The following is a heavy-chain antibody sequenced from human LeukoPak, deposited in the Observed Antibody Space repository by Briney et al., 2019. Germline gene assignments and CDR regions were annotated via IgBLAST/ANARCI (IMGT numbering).Heavy chain of an antibody. J-gene: IGHJ6*04. Sequence: GESLRISCKGSGYSFTSYWISWVRQMPGKGLGWMGRIDPSDSYTNYSPSFQGPVTISADKSISTAYLQWSSLKASDTAMYYCARPSYDILTGYPNGMDVWGKGTTVTVSS. CDR3: ARPSYDILTGYPNGMDV. CDR1: GYSFTSYW. D-gene: IGHD3-9*01. V-gene: IGHV5-10-1*01. CDR2: IDPSDSYT.